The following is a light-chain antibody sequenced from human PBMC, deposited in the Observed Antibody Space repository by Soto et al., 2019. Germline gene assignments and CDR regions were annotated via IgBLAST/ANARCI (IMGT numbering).Light chain of an antibody. Sequence: DIQVTQSPSTLSAFVGDRVILTCRASQNVNIWLAWYQQRPRKAPKLLIYKTSSLESGVPSRFSGSGSGTEFTLTISSLETDDFGTYFCLQYNSLPYTFGQGTKVDNK. J-gene: IGKJ2*01. V-gene: IGKV1-5*03. CDR3: LQYNSLPYT. CDR1: QNVNIW. CDR2: KTS.